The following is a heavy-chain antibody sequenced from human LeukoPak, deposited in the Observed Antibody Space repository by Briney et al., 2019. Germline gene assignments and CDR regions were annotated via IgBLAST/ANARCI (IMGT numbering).Heavy chain of an antibody. CDR1: GFTFSNCA. J-gene: IGHJ4*02. V-gene: IGHV3-23*01. CDR2: ISGSGDRT. CDR3: AKDVRGFSRPLDS. D-gene: IGHD5-18*01. Sequence: PGGSLRLSCAASGFTFSNCAMNWVGLSPGKGLEWVSGISGSGDRTFTADSVKGRFTISRDNSENTLYLQMNSLRVDDTAIYYCAKDVRGFSRPLDSWGQGTLVTVSS.